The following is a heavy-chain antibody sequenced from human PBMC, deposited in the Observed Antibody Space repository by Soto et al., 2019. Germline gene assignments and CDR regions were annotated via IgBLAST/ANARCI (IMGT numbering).Heavy chain of an antibody. CDR3: ARGHYYYAMDV. CDR2: ISHGGSP. V-gene: IGHV4-30-2*01. Sequence: PSETLSLTGAVSGGSFSSGVFSWNWIRQPPGQGLEWIGYISHGGSPHYTPSLRSRVSISVDRSTNVISLNLASMTPADTAVYFCARGHYYYAMDVWGQGTTVTVSS. J-gene: IGHJ6*02. CDR1: GGSFSSGVFS.